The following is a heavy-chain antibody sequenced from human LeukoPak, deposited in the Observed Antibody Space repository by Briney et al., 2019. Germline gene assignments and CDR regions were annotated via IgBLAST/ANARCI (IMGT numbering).Heavy chain of an antibody. Sequence: SETLSLTCTVSGGSISSYYWSWIRQPPGKGLEWIGYIYYSGSTNYNPSLKSRVTISVDTSKNQFSLKLSSVTAADTAVYYCARHRGYYYDSSGYDYRGQGTLVTVSS. CDR2: IYYSGST. CDR1: GGSISSYY. V-gene: IGHV4-59*01. J-gene: IGHJ4*02. CDR3: ARHRGYYYDSSGYDY. D-gene: IGHD3-22*01.